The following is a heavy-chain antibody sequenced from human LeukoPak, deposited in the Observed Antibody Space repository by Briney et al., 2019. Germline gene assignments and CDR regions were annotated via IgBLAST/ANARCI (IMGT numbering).Heavy chain of an antibody. CDR2: ISYDGSNK. CDR3: AKGLVSGSYYGMDV. J-gene: IGHJ6*02. Sequence: PGRSLRLSCAAAGFTFSSYGMHWVRQAPGKGLEWVAVISYDGSNKYYADSVKGRFTISRDNSKNTLYLQMNSLRAEDTAVYYCAKGLVSGSYYGMDVWGQGTTLTVSS. D-gene: IGHD3-10*01. V-gene: IGHV3-30*18. CDR1: GFTFSSYG.